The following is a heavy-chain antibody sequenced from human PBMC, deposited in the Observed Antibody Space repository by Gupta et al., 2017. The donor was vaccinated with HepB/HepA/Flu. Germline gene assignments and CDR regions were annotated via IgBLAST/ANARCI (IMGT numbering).Heavy chain of an antibody. V-gene: IGHV3-66*01. CDR2: IYSGGST. J-gene: IGHJ4*02. CDR3: ARVLNTVTTADY. Sequence: EVQLVESGGGLVQPGGSLRLSCAASGFTVSSNYMSWVRQAPGKGLEWVSVIYSGGSTYYADSVKGRFTISRDNSKNTLYLQMNSLRAEDTAVYYCARVLNTVTTADYWGQGTLVTVSS. D-gene: IGHD4-17*01. CDR1: GFTVSSNY.